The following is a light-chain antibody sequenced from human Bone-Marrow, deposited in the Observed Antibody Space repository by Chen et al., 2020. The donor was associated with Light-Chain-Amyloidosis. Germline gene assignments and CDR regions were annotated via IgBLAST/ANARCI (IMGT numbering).Light chain of an antibody. CDR3: SSYAGSNNPLYV. V-gene: IGLV2-8*01. CDR1: GSDVGAYNF. CDR2: EVS. Sequence: QSALTHPPSASGSPGQSVTISSTGTGSDVGAYNFVSWYQQHPGKAPKLVIYEVSKRPSGVPDRFSGSKSGNTASLTVSGLQAEDEADYYCSSYAGSNNPLYVFGTGTGVTVL. J-gene: IGLJ1*01.